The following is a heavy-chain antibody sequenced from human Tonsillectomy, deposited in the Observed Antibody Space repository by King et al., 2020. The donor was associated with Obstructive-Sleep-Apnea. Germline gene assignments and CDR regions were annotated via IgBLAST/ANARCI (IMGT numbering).Heavy chain of an antibody. Sequence: QLVESGGGLVQPGRSLRLSCTASGFTFDASGMHWVRQAPGKGLEWVSCISWNSGSIAYADSVKGRFTISRDNAKNSLYLQMNSLRPEDTALYYCAKGGYSGSWVWVQGTLVTVSS. V-gene: IGHV3-9*01. CDR1: GFTFDASG. CDR3: AKGGYSGSWV. J-gene: IGHJ4*02. D-gene: IGHD1-26*01. CDR2: ISWNSGSI.